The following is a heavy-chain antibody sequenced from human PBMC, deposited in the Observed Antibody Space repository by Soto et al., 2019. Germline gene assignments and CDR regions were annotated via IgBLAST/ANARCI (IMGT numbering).Heavy chain of an antibody. CDR1: GYTFTSYG. CDR2: ISAYNGNT. J-gene: IGHJ3*02. V-gene: IGHV1-18*01. D-gene: IGHD3-22*01. CDR3: ARTSSGYYYLNAFDI. Sequence: ASVKVSCKASGYTFTSYGISWVRQAPGQGLERMGWISAYNGNTNYAQKLQGRVTMTTDTSTSTAYMELRSLRSDDTAVYYCARTSSGYYYLNAFDIWGQGTMVTVSS.